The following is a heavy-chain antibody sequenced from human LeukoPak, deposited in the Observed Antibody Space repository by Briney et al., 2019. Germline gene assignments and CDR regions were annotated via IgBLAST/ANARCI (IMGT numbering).Heavy chain of an antibody. D-gene: IGHD2-2*01. CDR1: GFTFDDYA. Sequence: GGSLRLSCAASGFTFDDYAMHWARQAPGKGLEWVSGISWNSGSIGYADSVKGRFTISRDNAKNSLYLQMNSLRAEDTAVYYCAKDLYCSSTSCVNWFDPWGQGTLVTVSS. V-gene: IGHV3-9*01. CDR2: ISWNSGSI. J-gene: IGHJ5*02. CDR3: AKDLYCSSTSCVNWFDP.